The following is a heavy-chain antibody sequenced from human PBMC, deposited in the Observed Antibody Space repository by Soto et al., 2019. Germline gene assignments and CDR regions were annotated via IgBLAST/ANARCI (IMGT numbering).Heavy chain of an antibody. D-gene: IGHD2-15*01. J-gene: IGHJ5*02. Sequence: RASVKVSCKASGYTFTSYGISWVRQAPGQGLEWMGWISAYNGNTNYAQKLQGRVTMTTDTSTSTAYMELRSLRSDDTAVYYCARVPRGYCSGGSCFSVVPWGQGTLVTVSS. CDR1: GYTFTSYG. CDR3: ARVPRGYCSGGSCFSVVP. V-gene: IGHV1-18*01. CDR2: ISAYNGNT.